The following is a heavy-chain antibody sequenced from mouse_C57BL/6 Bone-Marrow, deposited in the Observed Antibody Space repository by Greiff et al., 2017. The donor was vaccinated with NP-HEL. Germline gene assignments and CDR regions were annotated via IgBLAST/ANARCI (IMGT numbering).Heavy chain of an antibody. Sequence: VKLQQSGAELVKPGASVKMSCKASGYTFTSYWITWVKQRPGQGLEWIGDIYPGSGSTNYNEKFKSKATLTVDTSSSTAYMQLSSLTSEDSAVYYCARPIYYYGSRYAMDYWGQGTSVTVSS. CDR1: GYTFTSYW. D-gene: IGHD1-1*01. CDR2: IYPGSGST. V-gene: IGHV1-55*01. J-gene: IGHJ4*01. CDR3: ARPIYYYGSRYAMDY.